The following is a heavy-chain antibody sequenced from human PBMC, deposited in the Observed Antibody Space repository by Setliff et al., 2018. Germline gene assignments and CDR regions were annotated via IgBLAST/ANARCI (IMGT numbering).Heavy chain of an antibody. V-gene: IGHV5-10-1*01. CDR3: ARPIESSRWHPFDS. CDR2: VDPSDSYA. D-gene: IGHD2-2*01. CDR1: EHSFIDYW. J-gene: IGHJ5*01. Sequence: GESLKISCRGSEHSFIDYWISWVRQKPGGGLEWMGKVDPSDSYATYGPSFQGHVIISVDTSINTVYLQWSRLEASDSGIYYCARPIESSRWHPFDSWGQGTLVTVSS.